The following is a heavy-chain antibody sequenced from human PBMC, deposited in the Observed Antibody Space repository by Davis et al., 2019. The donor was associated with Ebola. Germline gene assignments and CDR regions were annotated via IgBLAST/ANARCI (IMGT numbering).Heavy chain of an antibody. CDR2: INPSVGST. V-gene: IGHV1-46*01. Sequence: ASVKVSCKASGYTFTSYVISWVRQAPGQGLEWLGIINPSVGSTSYAQKFQGRVTMTRDTSTSTVYMELSSLRSEDTAVYYCARGSRRDLTMIVVNYYYGMDVWGQGTTVTVSS. D-gene: IGHD3-22*01. J-gene: IGHJ6*02. CDR3: ARGSRRDLTMIVVNYYYGMDV. CDR1: GYTFTSYV.